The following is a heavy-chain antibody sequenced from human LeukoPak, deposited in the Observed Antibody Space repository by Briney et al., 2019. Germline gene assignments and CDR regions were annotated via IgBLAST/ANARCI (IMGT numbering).Heavy chain of an antibody. Sequence: SETLSLTCTVSGGSISSYYWSWIRQPPGKGLEWIGYIYYSGSTNYNPSLKSRVTISVDTSKTQFSLKLSSVTAADTAVYYCARRDGYNHGTFDYWGQGTLVTVSS. CDR1: GGSISSYY. CDR2: IYYSGST. D-gene: IGHD5-24*01. CDR3: ARRDGYNHGTFDY. V-gene: IGHV4-59*08. J-gene: IGHJ4*02.